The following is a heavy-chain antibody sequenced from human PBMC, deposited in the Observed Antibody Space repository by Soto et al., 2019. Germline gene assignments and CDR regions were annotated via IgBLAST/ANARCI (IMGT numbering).Heavy chain of an antibody. CDR3: ARAGYYYDSSGDLYYYGMDV. CDR2: ISYDGSNK. V-gene: IGHV3-33*08. Sequence: GGSLRLSCAASGFTFSSYAMSWVRQAPGKGLEWVAVISYDGSNKYYADSVKGRFTISRDNSKNTLYLQMNSLRAEDTAVYYCARAGYYYDSSGDLYYYGMDVWGQGTTVTVSS. CDR1: GFTFSSYA. J-gene: IGHJ6*02. D-gene: IGHD3-22*01.